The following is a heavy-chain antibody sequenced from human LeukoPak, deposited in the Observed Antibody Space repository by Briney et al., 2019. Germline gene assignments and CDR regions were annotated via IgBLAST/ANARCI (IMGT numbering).Heavy chain of an antibody. J-gene: IGHJ5*02. D-gene: IGHD4-11*01. Sequence: PSETLSLTCTVSGSISGYYWSWIRQPPGKGLEWIGYIYYSANTDYNPSLKSRVTISLDTSKSQFSLKVSSVTAADTAVYYCARGSNSGWFDPWGQGTLVTVSS. V-gene: IGHV4-59*01. CDR1: GSISGYY. CDR3: ARGSNSGWFDP. CDR2: IYYSANT.